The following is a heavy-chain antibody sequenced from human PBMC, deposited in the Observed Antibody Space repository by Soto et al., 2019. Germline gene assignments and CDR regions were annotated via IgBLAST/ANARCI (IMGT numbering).Heavy chain of an antibody. CDR3: ARERWATPAY. V-gene: IGHV1-8*01. J-gene: IGHJ4*02. CDR1: GYTFTSYD. D-gene: IGHD1-1*01. Sequence: QVQLVQSGAEVKKPGASVKVSCKASGYTFTSYDINWVRQATGQGLEWMGWMNPNSGNTGYAQKCKCRVTMTRNTSITTVYMELSSLISEDTSVYCCARERWATPAYWCQGTLVTVSS. CDR2: MNPNSGNT.